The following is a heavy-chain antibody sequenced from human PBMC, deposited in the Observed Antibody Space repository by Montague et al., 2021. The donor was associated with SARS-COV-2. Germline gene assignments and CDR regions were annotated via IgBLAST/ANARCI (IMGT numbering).Heavy chain of an antibody. Sequence: SLRLSCAASGFAFRDYWMSWVRQPPGKGLEWVANIKEDGSEQYYVDSIQGRFTVSRDNTKNSLFLQMDSLRVDDTAIFYCAIFSSYGMTVWGQRTTVIVS. V-gene: IGHV3-7*03. CDR2: IKEDGSEQ. CDR1: GFAFRDYW. J-gene: IGHJ6*02. CDR3: AIFSSYGMTV. D-gene: IGHD3-3*02.